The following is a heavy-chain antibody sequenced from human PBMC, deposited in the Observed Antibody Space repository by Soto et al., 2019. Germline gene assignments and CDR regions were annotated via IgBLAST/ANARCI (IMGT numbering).Heavy chain of an antibody. CDR3: ARGRRGVVVPAALYYYYYMDV. D-gene: IGHD2-2*01. V-gene: IGHV4-34*01. J-gene: IGHJ6*03. CDR2: INHSGST. CDR1: GGSFSGYY. Sequence: SETLSLTCAVYGGSFSGYYWSWIRQPPGKGLEWIGEINHSGSTNYNPSLKSRVTISVDTSKNQFSLKLSSVTAADTAVYYCARGRRGVVVPAALYYYYYMDVWGKGTTVTVSS.